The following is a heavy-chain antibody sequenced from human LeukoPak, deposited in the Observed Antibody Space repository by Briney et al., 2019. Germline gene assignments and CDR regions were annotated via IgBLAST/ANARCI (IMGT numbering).Heavy chain of an antibody. D-gene: IGHD3-10*01. V-gene: IGHV3-23*01. J-gene: IGHJ4*02. CDR2: ISASGGST. Sequence: GSLRLSCAASGFTFSSYAMSWVRQAPGKGLEWVSTISASGGSTYYPDSVKGRFTISRDNSKNTLYLQMNSLRAEDTAVYYCTIYYYGSGRRYFDDWGQGTLVTVSS. CDR1: GFTFSSYA. CDR3: TIYYYGSGRRYFDD.